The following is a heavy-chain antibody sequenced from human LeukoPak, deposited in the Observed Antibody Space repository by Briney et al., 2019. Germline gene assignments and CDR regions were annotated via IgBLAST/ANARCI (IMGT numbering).Heavy chain of an antibody. CDR1: GASINDYY. CDR2: VYHTGTS. J-gene: IGHJ4*02. D-gene: IGHD2-8*01. CDR3: TRVVNGGHFDY. V-gene: IGHV4-59*12. Sequence: SETLSLTCSVSGASINDYYWTWIRDPPGEGLGGVGYVYHTGTSGYHPSLKSRVAMSLDTSKNQVSLKLRSVTAADTAVYFCTRVVNGGHFDYWGQGTLVTVSS.